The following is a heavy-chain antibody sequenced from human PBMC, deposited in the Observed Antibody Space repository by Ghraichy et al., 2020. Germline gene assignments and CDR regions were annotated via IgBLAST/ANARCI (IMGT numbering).Heavy chain of an antibody. J-gene: IGHJ4*02. V-gene: IGHV3-21*01. CDR2: ISSSSSYI. CDR1: GFTFTSYS. CDR3: ARDLSRPDY. Sequence: LSLTCAASGFTFTSYSMNWVRQAPGKGLELVSSISSSSSYIYYADSVKGRFTISRDNAKNSLYLQMNSLRAEDTAVYYCARDLSRPDYWGQGTLVTVSS.